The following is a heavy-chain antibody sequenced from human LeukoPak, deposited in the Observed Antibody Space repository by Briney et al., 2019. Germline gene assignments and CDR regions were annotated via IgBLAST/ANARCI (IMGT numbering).Heavy chain of an antibody. V-gene: IGHV3-30*02. CDR2: IQYDGSDE. Sequence: PGGSLRLSCAASGFTFSTYGMHWVRQAPGKGLEWVAFIQYDGSDEHYADSVKGRFTISRDNSKNTLFLQMNGLRAEDTAMYYCAEDQQLQPFHYWGQGTLVTVSS. CDR1: GFTFSTYG. J-gene: IGHJ4*02. D-gene: IGHD1-1*01. CDR3: AEDQQLQPFHY.